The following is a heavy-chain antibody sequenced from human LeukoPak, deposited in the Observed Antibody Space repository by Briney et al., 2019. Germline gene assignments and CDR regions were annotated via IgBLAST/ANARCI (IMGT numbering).Heavy chain of an antibody. Sequence: PSETLSLTCSVSGGSISSSSYYWGWIRQSPGKGLEWIATINYSGTTHYNPSLQSRVTMSADTSNSQFSLKVNSVTAADTAVYYCARPSAAGIPAPLNWFDPWGQGTLVTVSS. D-gene: IGHD6-13*01. CDR2: INYSGTT. J-gene: IGHJ5*02. CDR1: GGSISSSSYY. CDR3: ARPSAAGIPAPLNWFDP. V-gene: IGHV4-39*07.